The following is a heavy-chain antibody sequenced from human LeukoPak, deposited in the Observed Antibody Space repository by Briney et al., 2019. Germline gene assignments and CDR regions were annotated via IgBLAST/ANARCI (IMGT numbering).Heavy chain of an antibody. V-gene: IGHV3-30*02. D-gene: IGHD6-19*01. CDR2: IRSDGSNK. Sequence: GGSLRLSCAASGFTFNSYSMNWVRQAPGKGLEWVAFIRSDGSNKYYADSVKGRFTISRDNSKLYLQMNSLRAEDTAVYYCAKEGYSNGWRDSHYFDCWGQGTLVTVSS. CDR3: AKEGYSNGWRDSHYFDC. CDR1: GFTFNSYS. J-gene: IGHJ4*02.